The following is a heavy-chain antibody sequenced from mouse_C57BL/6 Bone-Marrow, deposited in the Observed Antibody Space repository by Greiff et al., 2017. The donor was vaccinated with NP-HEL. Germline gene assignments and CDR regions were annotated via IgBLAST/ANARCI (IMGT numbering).Heavy chain of an antibody. Sequence: EVQLQESGAELVRPGASVKLSCTASGFNFKDYCMHWVKQRPEQGLEWIGRIDPEDGDTDYAHKFQGRATMTGDTSYNTAYLQLSSLTSEDTAFYYCTTRGNVPFAYWGQGTLVTVSA. V-gene: IGHV14-1*01. CDR3: TTRGNVPFAY. J-gene: IGHJ3*01. CDR1: GFNFKDYC. CDR2: IDPEDGDT.